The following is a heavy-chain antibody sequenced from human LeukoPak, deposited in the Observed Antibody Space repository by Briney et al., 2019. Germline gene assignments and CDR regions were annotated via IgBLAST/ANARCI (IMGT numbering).Heavy chain of an antibody. CDR2: ISTGSSYI. D-gene: IGHD3-3*01. J-gene: IGHJ4*02. CDR3: ARGDQFLEWF. Sequence: GGSLRLSCAASGFTFSNYNMNWVRQAPGKGLEWVSSISTGSSYIYYADSVKGRFTISRDDAKNSLYLQMNSLRGEDTAVYYCARGDQFLEWFWGQGTLVTVSS. CDR1: GFTFSNYN. V-gene: IGHV3-21*01.